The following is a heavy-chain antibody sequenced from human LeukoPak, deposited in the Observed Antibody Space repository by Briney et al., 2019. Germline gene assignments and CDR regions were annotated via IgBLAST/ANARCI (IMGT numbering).Heavy chain of an antibody. CDR1: GGSISRYY. V-gene: IGHV4-59*01. Sequence: SETLSLTRTVSGGSISRYYRTWIRQPPGKPLEWIGYVYYTGKTNCNPSLKSRVTISVDTSKNQFSLRRRSVTAADTAVYYCARRVAVRPVYAFDIWGRGTMVTVSS. J-gene: IGHJ3*02. CDR3: ARRVAVRPVYAFDI. CDR2: VYYTGKT. D-gene: IGHD6-6*01.